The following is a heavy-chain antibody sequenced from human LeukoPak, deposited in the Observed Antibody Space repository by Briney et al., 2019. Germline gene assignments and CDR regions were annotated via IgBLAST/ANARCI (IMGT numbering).Heavy chain of an antibody. D-gene: IGHD2-15*01. CDR2: TYPGDSNT. J-gene: IGHJ5*02. V-gene: IGHV5-51*01. CDR3: VRSPACSSGTCYPNWFDP. CDR1: GYSFTNNW. Sequence: GESLKISCKGSGYSFTNNWIGWVRQMPGKGLEWMGITYPGDSNTRYSPSFQGQVTISADKSISSAYLQWSSLKASDTAMYYCVRSPACSSGTCYPNWFDPWGQGTLVTISS.